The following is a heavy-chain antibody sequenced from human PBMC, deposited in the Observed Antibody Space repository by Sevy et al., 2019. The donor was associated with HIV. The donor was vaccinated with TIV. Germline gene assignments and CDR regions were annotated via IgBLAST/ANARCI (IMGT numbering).Heavy chain of an antibody. CDR1: GFTFSSYW. CDR3: ARDDYSSSWYEGAFDI. D-gene: IGHD6-13*01. J-gene: IGHJ3*02. Sequence: GGSLRLSCAASGFTFSSYWMSWVRQAPGKGLEWVANIKQDGSEKYYVDSVKGRFTISRDNAKNSLYLQMNSLRAEDTAVYYCARDDYSSSWYEGAFDIWGQRTMVTVSS. CDR2: IKQDGSEK. V-gene: IGHV3-7*01.